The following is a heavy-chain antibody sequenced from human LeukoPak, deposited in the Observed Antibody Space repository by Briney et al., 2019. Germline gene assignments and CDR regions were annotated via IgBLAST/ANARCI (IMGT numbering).Heavy chain of an antibody. CDR3: AKVGGRVAFDI. CDR1: GFTFSSHG. J-gene: IGHJ3*02. CDR2: IWYDGSNK. V-gene: IGHV3-33*06. D-gene: IGHD3-10*01. Sequence: GGSLRLSCAASGFTFSSHGMHWVRQAPGKGLEWVAVIWYDGSNKYYADSVKGRFTISRDNSKNTLYLQMNSLRAEDTAVYYCAKVGGRVAFDIWGQGTMVTVSS.